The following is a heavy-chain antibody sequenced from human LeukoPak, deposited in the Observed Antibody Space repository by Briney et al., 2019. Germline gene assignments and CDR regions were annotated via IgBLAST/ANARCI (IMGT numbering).Heavy chain of an antibody. CDR2: IYYSGST. V-gene: IGHV4-59*01. Sequence: SKTLSLTCTVSGGSISSYYWSWIRQPPGKGLEWIGYIYYSGSTNYNPSLKSRVTISVDTSKNQFSLKLSSVTAADTAVYYCARGRITIFGVVTTPLDYWGQGTLVTVSS. D-gene: IGHD3-3*01. CDR3: ARGRITIFGVVTTPLDY. J-gene: IGHJ4*02. CDR1: GGSISSYY.